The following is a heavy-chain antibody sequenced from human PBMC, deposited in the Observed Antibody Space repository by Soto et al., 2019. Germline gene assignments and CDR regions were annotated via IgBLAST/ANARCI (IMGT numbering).Heavy chain of an antibody. D-gene: IGHD1-26*01. Sequence: QVQLVESGGGVVQPGRSLRLSCAASGFTFSHYGIHWVRQAPGKGLEWLAVISYDGSNKHYADSVKGRFPVSRDNSKNTLYLQMNSLRAEDTAVYFCARYSGKYQGPIDYWGQGTLVTVSS. CDR2: ISYDGSNK. CDR1: GFTFSHYG. J-gene: IGHJ4*02. CDR3: ARYSGKYQGPIDY. V-gene: IGHV3-30*03.